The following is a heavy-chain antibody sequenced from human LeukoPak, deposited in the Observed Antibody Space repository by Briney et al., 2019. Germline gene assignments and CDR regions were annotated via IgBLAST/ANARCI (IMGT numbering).Heavy chain of an antibody. CDR1: GYTFTMYY. D-gene: IGHD6-13*01. Sequence: ASVKVSCKASGYTFTMYYIHWVRQAPGQGLEWMGWINPNSGGTNYAQKFQGRVTMTRDTSISTAYMELSRLRSDDTAVYYCARVDIAAAGTGIDYWGQGTLVTVSS. V-gene: IGHV1-2*02. J-gene: IGHJ4*02. CDR3: ARVDIAAAGTGIDY. CDR2: INPNSGGT.